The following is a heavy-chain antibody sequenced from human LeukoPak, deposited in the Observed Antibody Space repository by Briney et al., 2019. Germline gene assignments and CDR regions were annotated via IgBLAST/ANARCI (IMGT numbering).Heavy chain of an antibody. CDR2: ISDSSGSI. CDR1: GFTFRSYT. D-gene: IGHD3-3*01. CDR3: ARFARYDQPYD. J-gene: IGHJ4*02. V-gene: IGHV3-21*01. Sequence: AGGSLRLSCAASGFTFRSYTMNWVRQAPGKGLEWVSSISDSSGSIYYADSVKGRFTISRDNAKNSLYLQMNSLRAEDTAVYYCARFARYDQPYDWGQGTLVTVSS.